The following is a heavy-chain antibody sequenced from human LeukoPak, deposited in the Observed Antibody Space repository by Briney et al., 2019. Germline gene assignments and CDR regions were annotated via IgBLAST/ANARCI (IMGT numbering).Heavy chain of an antibody. Sequence: PAASVKVSCKASGYTFTSYGISWVRQAPGQGLEWMGWISAYNGDTSYAQKLQGRVTMTTDTSTSTAYMVLRSLRSDDTAVYYCARRGGEWELPLDNWFDPWGQGTLVTVSS. CDR1: GYTFTSYG. J-gene: IGHJ5*02. CDR2: ISAYNGDT. CDR3: ARRGGEWELPLDNWFDP. V-gene: IGHV1-18*01. D-gene: IGHD1-26*01.